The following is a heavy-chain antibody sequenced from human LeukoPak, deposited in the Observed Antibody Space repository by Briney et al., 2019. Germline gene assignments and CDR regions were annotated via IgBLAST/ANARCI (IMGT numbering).Heavy chain of an antibody. Sequence: GGSLRLSCAASGFTFSSYWMSWVRQAPGKGPEWVANIKQDGSEKYYVDSVKGRFTISRDNAKNSLYLQMNSLRAEDTAVYYCARARKTKQTNSNYDYWGQGTLVTVSS. CDR3: ARARKTKQTNSNYDY. D-gene: IGHD4-11*01. CDR2: IKQDGSEK. V-gene: IGHV3-7*01. J-gene: IGHJ4*02. CDR1: GFTFSSYW.